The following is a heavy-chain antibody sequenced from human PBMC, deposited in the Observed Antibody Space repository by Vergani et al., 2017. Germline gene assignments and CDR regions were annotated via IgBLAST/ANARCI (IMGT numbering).Heavy chain of an antibody. CDR3: VRHQRRRSACLAAVF. CDR1: GCSTSSPSYF. V-gene: IGHV4-39*01. Sequence: QLLLQESGPGLVKPSETLSLTCPVPGCSTSSPSYFWGCIRQPPGKGPGWIVSMRYSGSTYYNPSLKSRVTLSVGTSKNHFSLGLSSVTAAETAVYYCVRHQRRRSACLAAVFWGRGTRVTVS. J-gene: IGHJ4*02. D-gene: IGHD6-6*01. CDR2: MRYSGST.